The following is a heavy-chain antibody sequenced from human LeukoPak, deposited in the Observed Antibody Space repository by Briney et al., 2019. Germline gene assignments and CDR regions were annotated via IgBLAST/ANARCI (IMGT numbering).Heavy chain of an antibody. CDR2: IYYSGST. V-gene: IGHV4-39*01. Sequence: GSLRLSCAASGFTFSSYAMSWVRQAPGKGLEWIGSIYYSGSTYYNPSLKSRVTISVDTSKNQFSLKLSSVTAADTAVYYCASGVALFDYWGQGTLVTVSS. J-gene: IGHJ4*02. D-gene: IGHD2-15*01. CDR1: GFTFSSYA. CDR3: ASGVALFDY.